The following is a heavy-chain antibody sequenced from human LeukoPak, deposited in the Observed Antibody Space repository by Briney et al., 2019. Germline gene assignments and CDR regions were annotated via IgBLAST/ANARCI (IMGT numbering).Heavy chain of an antibody. J-gene: IGHJ4*02. Sequence: GGSLRLSCAASGFTFRSYTMNWVRQAPGKGLEWVASITSTSSYIYYADSVKGRFTISRDNAENSLYLQMNSLRAEDTAVYYCARDESGVTSKYYFDYWGQGTLVTVSS. V-gene: IGHV3-21*04. CDR1: GFTFRSYT. D-gene: IGHD2-21*02. CDR3: ARDESGVTSKYYFDY. CDR2: ITSTSSYI.